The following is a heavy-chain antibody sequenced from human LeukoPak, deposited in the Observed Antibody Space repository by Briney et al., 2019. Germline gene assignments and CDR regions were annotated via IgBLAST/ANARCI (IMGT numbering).Heavy chain of an antibody. CDR3: ARRSIEVAGRCCNFDI. CDR1: GYTFAYYW. J-gene: IGHJ3*02. Sequence: GESLKISCKGSGYTFAYYWIGWVRQMPGEGLEWMGMIYFGDSETRYSPSFQGQVTLSADKSVSTAYLQWSSLKASDTAMYYCARRSIEVAGRCCNFDIWGQGTMVTVSS. D-gene: IGHD6-19*01. V-gene: IGHV5-51*01. CDR2: IYFGDSET.